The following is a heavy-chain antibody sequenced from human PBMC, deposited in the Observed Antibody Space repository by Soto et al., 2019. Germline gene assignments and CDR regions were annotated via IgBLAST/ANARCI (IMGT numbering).Heavy chain of an antibody. D-gene: IGHD3-22*01. V-gene: IGHV3-30*04. CDR2: ISYDRSDK. J-gene: IGHJ4*02. Sequence: PGGSLRLSCAASGFTFRSYSMHWVRQTPGKGLERVAVISYDRSDKYYADSVKGRFTNTRDNSKNTLYLKMKSLRREETSVYYCARNFYDTNGPYYAPDYWGQGT. CDR1: GFTFRSYS. CDR3: ARNFYDTNGPYYAPDY.